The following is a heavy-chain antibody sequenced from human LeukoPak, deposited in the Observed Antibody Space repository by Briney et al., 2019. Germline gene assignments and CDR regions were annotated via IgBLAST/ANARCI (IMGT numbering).Heavy chain of an antibody. J-gene: IGHJ4*02. Sequence: PGGSLRLSCAASGFTFSSYAMSWVRQAPGKGLERVSAISGSGGSTYYADSVKGRFTISRDNSKNTLYLQMNSLRAEDTAVYYCAKVWELLFRTKNFDYWGQGALVTVSS. CDR3: AKVWELLFRTKNFDY. CDR1: GFTFSSYA. CDR2: ISGSGGST. V-gene: IGHV3-23*01. D-gene: IGHD1-26*01.